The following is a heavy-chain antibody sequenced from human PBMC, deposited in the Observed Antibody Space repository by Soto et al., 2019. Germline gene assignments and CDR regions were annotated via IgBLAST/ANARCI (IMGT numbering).Heavy chain of an antibody. CDR3: ARRERYYGAPGWLDP. Sequence: SETLSLTCTVSGGSISRFAYYWGWIRQPPGKGLEWIGTVYYNENTYYNPSLKSRVTISVDTAKNQFSLNLRSVTAADTAIYFGARRERYYGAPGWLDPWGQGTLVTVSS. CDR2: VYYNENT. J-gene: IGHJ5*02. CDR1: GGSISRFAYY. D-gene: IGHD3-10*01. V-gene: IGHV4-39*01.